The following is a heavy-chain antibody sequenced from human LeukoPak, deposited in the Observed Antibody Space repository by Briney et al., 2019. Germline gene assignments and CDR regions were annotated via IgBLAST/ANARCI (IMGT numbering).Heavy chain of an antibody. J-gene: IGHJ6*03. Sequence: SETLSLTCTVSGGSISSDNYSWSWIRQPAGKGLEWIGRVYTSGSTNYNPSLKSRVTISVDTSKKQFSLKLSSVTAADTAVYYCARGARPWLVRSYYYYYMDVWGKGTTVTVSS. D-gene: IGHD6-19*01. CDR2: VYTSGST. V-gene: IGHV4-61*02. CDR3: ARGARPWLVRSYYYYYMDV. CDR1: GGSISSDNYS.